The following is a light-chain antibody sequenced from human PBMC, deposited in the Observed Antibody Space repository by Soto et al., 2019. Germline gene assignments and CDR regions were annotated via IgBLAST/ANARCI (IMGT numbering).Light chain of an antibody. Sequence: QSALTQPASVSGSPGQSIAISCTGTSRDIGDYNYVSWYQHHPGKVPKLMIYDVSNRPSGVSDRFSGSMSGNTASLTISGLQPEDEADYYCSSYTGGSTVVFGGGTQLTVL. CDR3: SSYTGGSTVV. J-gene: IGLJ2*01. V-gene: IGLV2-14*03. CDR1: SRDIGDYNY. CDR2: DVS.